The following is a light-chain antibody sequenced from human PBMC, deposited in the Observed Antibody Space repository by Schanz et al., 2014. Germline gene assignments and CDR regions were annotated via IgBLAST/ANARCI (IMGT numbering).Light chain of an antibody. Sequence: EILMTQSPATLSVSPGERATLSCRASQSVSTNLAWYQQKFGQAPRLLIYGASTRATGIPARFSGSGSGTEFTLTISSLQSEDFAVFYCQQYNYWPRTFGQGTKLEIK. J-gene: IGKJ2*01. CDR3: QQYNYWPRT. V-gene: IGKV3-15*01. CDR2: GAS. CDR1: QSVSTN.